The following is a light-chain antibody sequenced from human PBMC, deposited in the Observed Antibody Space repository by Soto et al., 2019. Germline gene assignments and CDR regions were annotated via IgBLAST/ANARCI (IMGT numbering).Light chain of an antibody. Sequence: EIVMTQSPATLSVSPGESATLSCRASQSVSTNLAWYQQKPGQAPRLLIYGASTRATGTPARFSGSGSGTEFILTISSLRSEDFAVYYCQQYNTWPWTFGQGTTVEIK. J-gene: IGKJ1*01. CDR1: QSVSTN. CDR3: QQYNTWPWT. CDR2: GAS. V-gene: IGKV3-15*01.